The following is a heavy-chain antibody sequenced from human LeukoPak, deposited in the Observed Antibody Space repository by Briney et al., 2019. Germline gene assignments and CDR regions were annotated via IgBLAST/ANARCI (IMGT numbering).Heavy chain of an antibody. CDR3: ARTTTLTSVFDY. J-gene: IGHJ4*02. Sequence: ASVKVSCKTSGYTFSSYGITWVRQAPGQGLEWLGWINTSSGGTRYAQRFQGRVTMTWDTSLSTAYMEVSGLTSDDTAIYYCARTTTLTSVFDYWGQGTLVTVSS. V-gene: IGHV1-2*02. CDR2: INTSSGGT. D-gene: IGHD4-17*01. CDR1: GYTFSSYG.